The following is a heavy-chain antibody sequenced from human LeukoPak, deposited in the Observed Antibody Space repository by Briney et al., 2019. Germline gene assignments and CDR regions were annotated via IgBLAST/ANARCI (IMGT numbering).Heavy chain of an antibody. CDR2: IKEDGNEK. CDR3: ARGSGGSAADWFDS. V-gene: IGHV3-7*01. D-gene: IGHD2-15*01. J-gene: IGHJ5*01. CDR1: GFTFSTYW. Sequence: PGGSLRLSCAASGFTFSTYWMNWVRQAPGKGLEWVANIKEDGNEKYNVDSVRGRFTISRDNAKNSLYLQMSSLRAEDTAVYYCARGSGGSAADWFDSWGQGTPVTVAS.